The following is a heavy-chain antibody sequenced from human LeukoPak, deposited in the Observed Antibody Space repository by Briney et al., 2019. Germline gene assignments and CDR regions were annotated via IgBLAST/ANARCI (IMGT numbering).Heavy chain of an antibody. CDR1: GFTFRSYG. D-gene: IGHD5-18*01. Sequence: GGSLTLSCTASGFTFRSYGMHLVRQAPGKGLEWVAFIRYDGSIKYYAHSVKGRFTISRDNSNNTLYLQMNTLRGDDTAVYFCAKGYGESHFDSWGQGTLVTVSS. V-gene: IGHV3-30*02. CDR3: AKGYGESHFDS. CDR2: IRYDGSIK. J-gene: IGHJ4*02.